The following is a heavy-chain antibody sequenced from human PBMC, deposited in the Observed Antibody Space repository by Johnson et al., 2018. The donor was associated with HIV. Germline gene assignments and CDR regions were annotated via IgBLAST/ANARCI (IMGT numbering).Heavy chain of an antibody. V-gene: IGHV3-30-3*01. Sequence: VHLVESGGGVVQPGRSLRLSCAASGFTFSSYAMHWVRQAPGKGLEWVAVISYDGSNKYYADSVKGRFTISRDNSKNTLYLQMNSLRAEDTAVYYCAREEIVVVTAMDAFDIWGQGTMVTVSS. D-gene: IGHD2-21*02. CDR1: GFTFSSYA. CDR2: ISYDGSNK. CDR3: AREEIVVVTAMDAFDI. J-gene: IGHJ3*02.